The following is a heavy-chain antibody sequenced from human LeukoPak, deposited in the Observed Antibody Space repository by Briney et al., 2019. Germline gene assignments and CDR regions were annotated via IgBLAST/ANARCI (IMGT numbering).Heavy chain of an antibody. J-gene: IGHJ4*02. CDR3: ARHVGGYGPFVY. CDR2: IYSDGTT. D-gene: IGHD4-23*01. V-gene: IGHV3-53*01. CDR1: GFTVSNNY. Sequence: GGSLRLSCAVSGFTVSNNYMNWVRQAPGKGLEWVSVIYSDGTTNYEDSVKGGFTISRDNSNYTLYVQMNSLRVEDTAVYYCARHVGGYGPFVYWGQGTPVTVSS.